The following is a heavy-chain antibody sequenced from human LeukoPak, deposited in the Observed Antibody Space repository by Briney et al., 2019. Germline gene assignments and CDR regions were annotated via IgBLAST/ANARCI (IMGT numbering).Heavy chain of an antibody. CDR1: GFTFSSYS. Sequence: GGSLRLSCVASGFTFSSYSMNWVCQAPGKGLEWVSSMSSSSDYIYYADSVKGRFTISRDNAKNSLYLQMNSLRAEDTAVYYCAREGQDQDFDYWGQGTLVTVSS. CDR3: AREGQDQDFDY. CDR2: MSSSSDYI. V-gene: IGHV3-21*01. D-gene: IGHD2-2*01. J-gene: IGHJ4*02.